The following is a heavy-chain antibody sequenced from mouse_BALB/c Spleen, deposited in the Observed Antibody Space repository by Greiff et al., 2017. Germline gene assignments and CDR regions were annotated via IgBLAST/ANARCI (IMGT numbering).Heavy chain of an antibody. CDR2: ISDGGSYT. CDR3: ARDYGSSSAWFAY. D-gene: IGHD1-1*01. CDR1: GFTFSSYY. J-gene: IGHJ3*01. V-gene: IGHV5-4*02. Sequence: EVQGVESGGDLVKPGGSLKLSCAASGFTFSSYYMYWVRQTPEKRLEWVATISDGGSYTYYPDSVKGRFTISRDNAKNNLYLQMSSLKSEDTAMYYCARDYGSSSAWFAYWGQGTLVTVSA.